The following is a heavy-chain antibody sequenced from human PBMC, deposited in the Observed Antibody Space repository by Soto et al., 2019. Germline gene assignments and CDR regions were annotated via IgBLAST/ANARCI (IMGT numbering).Heavy chain of an antibody. Sequence: ASVKVSCKASGYTFTSYGISWVRQAPGQGLEWMGWISAYNGNTNYAQKLQGRVTMTTDTSTSTAYMELRSLRSDDTAVCYCVGGEHYYGSGSYYYYYYGMDVWGQGTTVTVSS. CDR1: GYTFTSYG. V-gene: IGHV1-18*01. CDR2: ISAYNGNT. J-gene: IGHJ6*02. CDR3: VGGEHYYGSGSYYYYYYGMDV. D-gene: IGHD3-10*01.